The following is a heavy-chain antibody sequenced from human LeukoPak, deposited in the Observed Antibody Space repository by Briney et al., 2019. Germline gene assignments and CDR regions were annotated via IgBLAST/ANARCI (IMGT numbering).Heavy chain of an antibody. CDR2: VNPNSGAS. D-gene: IGHD4-11*01. J-gene: IGHJ4*02. CDR1: GYIFTGYY. CDR3: ARAEVTTIPNFDY. V-gene: IGHV1-2*02. Sequence: ASVKVSCKASGYIFTGYYIHWVRPAPGQGLEWMGWVNPNSGASNSAQRFQGRFTLTRDTSISTAYMELSSLRSDDTAVYSCARAEVTTIPNFDYWGQGTLVTVSS.